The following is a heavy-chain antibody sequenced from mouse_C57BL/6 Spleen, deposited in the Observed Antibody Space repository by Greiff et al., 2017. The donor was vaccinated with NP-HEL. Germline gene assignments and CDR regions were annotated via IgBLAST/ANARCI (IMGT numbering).Heavy chain of an antibody. CDR1: GYTFTSYW. CDR3: ARLDSSVDY. D-gene: IGHD3-2*01. J-gene: IGHJ2*01. V-gene: IGHV1-64*01. Sequence: VQVVESGAELVKPGASVKLSCKASGYTFTSYWMHWVKQRPGQGLEWIGMIHPNSGSTNYNEKFKSKATLTVDKSSSTAYMQLSSLTSEDSAVYYCARLDSSVDYWGQGTTLTVSS. CDR2: IHPNSGST.